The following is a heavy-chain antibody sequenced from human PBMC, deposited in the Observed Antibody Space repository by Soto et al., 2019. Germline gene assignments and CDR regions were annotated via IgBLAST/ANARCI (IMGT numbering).Heavy chain of an antibody. CDR1: GFTFSSYW. J-gene: IGHJ5*02. CDR2: IKQDGSEK. Sequence: EVQLVESGGGLVQPGGSLRLSCAASGFTFSSYWMSWVRQAPGKGLEWVANIKQDGSEKYYVDSVKGRFTISRDNAKNSLYLQMNSLRAEDTAVYYCGRDWSQYQLPYNWFDPWGQGTLVTVSS. D-gene: IGHD2-2*01. CDR3: GRDWSQYQLPYNWFDP. V-gene: IGHV3-7*01.